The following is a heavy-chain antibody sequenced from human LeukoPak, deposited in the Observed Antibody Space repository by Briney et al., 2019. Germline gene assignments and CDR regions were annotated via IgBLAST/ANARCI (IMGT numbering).Heavy chain of an antibody. CDR1: GYTFTGYY. D-gene: IGHD3-3*01. V-gene: IGHV1-2*06. CDR2: INPNSGGT. Sequence: ASVKVSCKASGYTFTGYYMHWVRQAPGQGLEWMGRINPNSGGTNYAQKFQGRATMTRDTSISTAYMELSRLRSDDTAVYYCARDGGKYDFWSGYLNWFDPWGQGTLVTVSS. CDR3: ARDGGKYDFWSGYLNWFDP. J-gene: IGHJ5*02.